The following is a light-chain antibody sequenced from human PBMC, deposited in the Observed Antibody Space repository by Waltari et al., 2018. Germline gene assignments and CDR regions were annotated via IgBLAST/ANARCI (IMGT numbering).Light chain of an antibody. V-gene: IGKV2-30*01. Sequence: DVVMTQSPLSLPVTLGQPASTASRPIQSFVSRDGTTYFNWFHQRPGQLPRRLLYKVSNRDSGVPDRFSGSGSGTDFTLRISRVEAEDVGVYYCMQGTHWPWTFGQGTKVEIK. CDR2: KVS. CDR3: MQGTHWPWT. J-gene: IGKJ1*01. CDR1: QSFVSRDGTTY.